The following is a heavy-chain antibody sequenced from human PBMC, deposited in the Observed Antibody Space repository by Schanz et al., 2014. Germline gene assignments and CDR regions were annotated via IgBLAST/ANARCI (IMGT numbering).Heavy chain of an antibody. Sequence: EAQLLESGGGLVQPGGSLRLSCAASGFTFSSYAMSWVRQAPGKGLEYVSAISHDGYSTYYADSVKGRFTISRDNSKNTLYLQMSSLRAEDTAVYYCAKSQGSSFDSWGQGTLVTVSS. CDR3: AKSQGSSFDS. J-gene: IGHJ4*02. CDR1: GFTFSSYA. D-gene: IGHD6-13*01. CDR2: ISHDGYST. V-gene: IGHV3-23*01.